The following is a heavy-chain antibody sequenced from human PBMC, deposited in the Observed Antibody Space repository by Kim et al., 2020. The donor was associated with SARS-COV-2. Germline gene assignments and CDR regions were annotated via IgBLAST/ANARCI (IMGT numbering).Heavy chain of an antibody. J-gene: IGHJ6*02. D-gene: IGHD5-12*01. CDR2: IYHSGST. V-gene: IGHV4-38-2*02. Sequence: SETLSLTCTVSGYSISSGYYWGWIRQPPGKGLEWIGSIYHSGSTYYNPSLKSRVTISVDTSKNQFSLKLSSVTAADTAVYYCARVSGYSGYDDHYYYYSMDVWGQGTTVTVSS. CDR3: ARVSGYSGYDDHYYYYSMDV. CDR1: GYSISSGYY.